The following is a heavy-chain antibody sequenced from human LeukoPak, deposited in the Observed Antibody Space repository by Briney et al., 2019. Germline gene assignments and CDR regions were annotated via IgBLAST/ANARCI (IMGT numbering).Heavy chain of an antibody. Sequence: GGSLRLSCAASGFTFSDYYMSWIRQAPGKGLEWVSYISSSGSTIYYADSVKGRFTISRDNAKNSLYMQINSLRAEDTAVYYCARGLGDGYNVFDYWGQGTLVTVSS. CDR2: ISSSGSTI. D-gene: IGHD5-24*01. J-gene: IGHJ4*02. V-gene: IGHV3-11*04. CDR1: GFTFSDYY. CDR3: ARGLGDGYNVFDY.